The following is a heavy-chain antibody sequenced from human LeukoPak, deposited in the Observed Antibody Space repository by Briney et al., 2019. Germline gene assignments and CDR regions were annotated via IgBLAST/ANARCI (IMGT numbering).Heavy chain of an antibody. V-gene: IGHV3-23*01. CDR3: AKVSSNYYGSGSYQTLDY. J-gene: IGHJ4*02. CDR1: GFTFSSYA. D-gene: IGHD3-10*01. CDR2: ISGSGSST. Sequence: PGGSLRLSCAASGFTFSSYAMTWVRQAPGKGLEWVSAISGSGSSTYYADSVKGRFTISRDNSKNTLYLQMNSLRAEDTAVYYCAKVSSNYYGSGSYQTLDYWGQGTLVTVSS.